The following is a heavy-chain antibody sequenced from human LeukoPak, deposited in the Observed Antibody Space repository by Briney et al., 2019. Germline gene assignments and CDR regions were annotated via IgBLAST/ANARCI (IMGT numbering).Heavy chain of an antibody. CDR2: ISTRSSYI. CDR1: GFTLSSYS. Sequence: PGGSLRLSCAASGFTLSSYSMSWVRQAPGKGLEWVSSISTRSSYIYYADSVKGRFTISRDNARNSLYLQMNSLRADDTAVYYCAARDSYGSGSYPIDYWGQGTLVTVSS. J-gene: IGHJ4*02. CDR3: AARDSYGSGSYPIDY. D-gene: IGHD3-10*01. V-gene: IGHV3-21*06.